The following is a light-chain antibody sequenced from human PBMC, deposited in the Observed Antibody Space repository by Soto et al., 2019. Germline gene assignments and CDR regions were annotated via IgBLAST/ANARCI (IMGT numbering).Light chain of an antibody. CDR2: LGS. CDR3: MKVLKTPIK. J-gene: IGKJ5*01. CDR1: QILLHSNGYNY. Sequence: VSTHSPLSLPVTPGEPASISFMSSQILLHSNGYNYLDWYLQKPGKSPQLPIYLGSNRDSGVPDRFSGSGSGTDFTLKISRVEAEDVGVYYCMKVLKTPIKFGQGTRLEIK. V-gene: IGKV2-28*01.